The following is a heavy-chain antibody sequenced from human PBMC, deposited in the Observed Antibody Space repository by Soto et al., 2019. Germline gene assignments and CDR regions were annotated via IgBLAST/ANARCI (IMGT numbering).Heavy chain of an antibody. D-gene: IGHD5-18*01. J-gene: IGHJ4*02. CDR2: ISYDGSNK. Sequence: QVQLVESGGGVVQPGRSLRLSCAASGFTFSSYAMHWVRQAPGKGLEWVAVISYDGSNKYYADSVKGRITISRDNSKNTLDLQINSLRADDTAVYYGARGMAIYSPMGGGMCYWGQGTLVTVSS. CDR1: GFTFSSYA. CDR3: ARGMAIYSPMGGGMCY. V-gene: IGHV3-30-3*01.